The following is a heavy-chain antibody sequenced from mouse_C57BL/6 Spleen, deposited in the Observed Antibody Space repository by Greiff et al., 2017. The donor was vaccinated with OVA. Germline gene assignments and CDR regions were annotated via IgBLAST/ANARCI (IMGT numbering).Heavy chain of an antibody. CDR2: IDPETGGT. J-gene: IGHJ2*01. CDR3: TRKGTGGYLDY. D-gene: IGHD4-1*01. V-gene: IGHV1-15*01. Sequence: QVQLQQSGAELVRPGASVTLSCKASGYTFTDYEMHWVKQTPVHGLEWIGAIDPETGGTAYNQKFKGKAILTADKSSSTAYMELRSLTSEDSAVYYCTRKGTGGYLDYWGQGTTLTVSS. CDR1: GYTFTDYE.